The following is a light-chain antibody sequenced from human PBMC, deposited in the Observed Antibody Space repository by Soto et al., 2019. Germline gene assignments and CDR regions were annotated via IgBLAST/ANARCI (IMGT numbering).Light chain of an antibody. CDR2: WAT. CDR1: QSLLHSDGKTY. J-gene: IGKJ4*01. Sequence: TLMTQTPLSLSIIPGQTASISCKSSQSLLHSDGKTYCYWYVQKPGQPPKLLIYWATTRESGVPDRFSGSGSGTDFTLTVSGLQAEDVAIYYCHQYFRSPITFGGGTKVDIK. CDR3: HQYFRSPIT. V-gene: IGKV2D-29*01.